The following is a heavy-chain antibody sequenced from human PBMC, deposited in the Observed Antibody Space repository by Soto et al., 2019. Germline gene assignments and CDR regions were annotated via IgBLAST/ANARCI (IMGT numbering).Heavy chain of an antibody. J-gene: IGHJ4*02. CDR1: GGSISSYY. CDR2: IYYSGST. CDR3: ARHPEGFLDY. D-gene: IGHD2-21*01. V-gene: IGHV4-59*08. Sequence: SETLSLXCTVSGGSISSYYWSWIRQPPGKGLEWIGYIYYSGSTNYNPSLKSRVTISVDTSKNQFSLKLSSVTAADTAVYYCARHPEGFLDYWGQGTLVTVSS.